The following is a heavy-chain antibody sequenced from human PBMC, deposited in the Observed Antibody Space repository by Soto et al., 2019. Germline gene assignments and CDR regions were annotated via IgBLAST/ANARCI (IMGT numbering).Heavy chain of an antibody. CDR1: GFPLSTSGMR. Sequence: SGPTLVNPTQTLTLTCTFSGFPLSTSGMRVSWIRQPPGKALEWLARIDWDDDKFYSTSLKTRLTISKDTSRNQVVLTMTNMDPVDTATYYCARAQVQLERQDDAFDIWGQGTMVTVSS. D-gene: IGHD1-1*01. CDR2: IDWDDDK. CDR3: ARAQVQLERQDDAFDI. J-gene: IGHJ3*02. V-gene: IGHV2-70*04.